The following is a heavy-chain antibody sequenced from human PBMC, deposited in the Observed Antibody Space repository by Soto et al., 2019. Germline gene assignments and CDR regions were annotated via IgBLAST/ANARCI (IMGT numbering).Heavy chain of an antibody. Sequence: QVQLQESGPGLVKPSETLSLTCTVSGGSVSSGSYYWSWIRQPPGKGLEWIGYIYYSGSTNYNPSLKRRVTISVDTSKNQFSLKLSSVTAADTAVYYCASLPYDFWSGSGYYGMDVWGQGTTVTVSS. V-gene: IGHV4-61*01. CDR1: GGSVSSGSYY. J-gene: IGHJ6*02. CDR2: IYYSGST. CDR3: ASLPYDFWSGSGYYGMDV. D-gene: IGHD3-3*01.